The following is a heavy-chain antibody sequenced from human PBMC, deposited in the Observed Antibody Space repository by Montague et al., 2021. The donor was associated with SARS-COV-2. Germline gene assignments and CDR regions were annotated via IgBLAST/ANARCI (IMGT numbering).Heavy chain of an antibody. D-gene: IGHD3-9*01. J-gene: IGHJ4*02. Sequence: SLRLSCAASGFTFSSYAMSWVRLAPGKGLEWVSAISCSGGSTYYADSVKGRFTISRDNSKNTLYLQMNSLRAEDTAVYYCAKTAPVGYEILTGYFRRNYFDYWGQGTLVTVSS. CDR1: GFTFSSYA. CDR3: AKTAPVGYEILTGYFRRNYFDY. CDR2: ISCSGGST. V-gene: IGHV3-23*01.